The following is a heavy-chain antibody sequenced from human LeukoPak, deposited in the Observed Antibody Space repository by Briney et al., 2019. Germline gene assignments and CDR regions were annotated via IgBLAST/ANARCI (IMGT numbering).Heavy chain of an antibody. J-gene: IGHJ6*03. Sequence: GGSLRLSCAASGFTFSSYATSWVRQAPGKGLEWVSAISGSGGSTYYADSVKGRFTISRDNSKNTLYLQMNSLRAEDTAVYYCAKARHIVMYYYMDVWGKGTTVTVSS. CDR1: GFTFSSYA. CDR3: AKARHIVMYYYMDV. V-gene: IGHV3-23*01. CDR2: ISGSGGST. D-gene: IGHD2/OR15-2a*01.